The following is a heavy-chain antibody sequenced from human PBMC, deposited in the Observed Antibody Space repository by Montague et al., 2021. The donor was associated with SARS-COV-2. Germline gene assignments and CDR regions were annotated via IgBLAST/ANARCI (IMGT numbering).Heavy chain of an antibody. J-gene: IGHJ4*02. D-gene: IGHD3-9*01. CDR1: GFSLSTPNVG. V-gene: IGHV2-5*01. Sequence: PALVKPTQTLTLTCTFSGFSLSTPNVGVAWIRQPPGKALEWLAVIYSNGDKRYSPSLQRRLTITKGTSRHQVVLSLTNVDPLDTATYYCAHLIRYYDIFTGIPFDDWGQGTQVTVSS. CDR2: IYSNGDK. CDR3: AHLIRYYDIFTGIPFDD.